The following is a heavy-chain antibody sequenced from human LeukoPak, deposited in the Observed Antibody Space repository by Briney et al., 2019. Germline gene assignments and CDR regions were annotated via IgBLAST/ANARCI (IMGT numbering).Heavy chain of an antibody. CDR1: GFTFSTYA. D-gene: IGHD6-13*01. J-gene: IGHJ4*02. CDR3: AKHHEDWQQLSYFDY. CDR2: IAYDGTNK. V-gene: IGHV3-30*18. Sequence: GGSLRLSCAVSGFTFSTYAMHWVRQAPGKGLEWVADIAYDGTNKYYADSLKGRFTISRDNSRNTLYPQMNSLRTEDTAVYYCAKHHEDWQQLSYFDYWGQGTLVTVSS.